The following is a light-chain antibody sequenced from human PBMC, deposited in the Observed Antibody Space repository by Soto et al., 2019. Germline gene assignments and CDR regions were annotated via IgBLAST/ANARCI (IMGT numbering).Light chain of an antibody. CDR2: KAS. CDR3: QHYNSYSEA. V-gene: IGKV1-5*03. J-gene: IGKJ1*01. Sequence: DLQMTQSPSTLSGSVGDRVTITCRASQTISSWLAWYQQKPGKAPKLLIYKASTLKSGVPSRFGGSGSGTEFTLTISSLQPDDFATYYCQHYNSYSEAFGQGTKVELK. CDR1: QTISSW.